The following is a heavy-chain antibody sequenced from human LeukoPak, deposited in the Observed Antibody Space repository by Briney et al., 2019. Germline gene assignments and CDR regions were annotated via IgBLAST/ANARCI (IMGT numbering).Heavy chain of an antibody. D-gene: IGHD3-10*01. V-gene: IGHV3-30*02. CDR3: AKGLGEGDHRYFDY. CDR1: GFTFSSYG. Sequence: PGGSLRLSCAASGFTFSSYGMHWVRQAPGKGLEWVAFIRYDGSNKYYADSVKGRFTISRDNSKNTLYLQMNSLRAEDTAVYYCAKGLGEGDHRYFDYWGQGTLVTVSS. J-gene: IGHJ4*02. CDR2: IRYDGSNK.